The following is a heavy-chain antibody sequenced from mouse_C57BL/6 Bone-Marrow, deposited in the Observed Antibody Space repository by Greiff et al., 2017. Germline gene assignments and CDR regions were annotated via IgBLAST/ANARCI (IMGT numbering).Heavy chain of an antibody. V-gene: IGHV1-63*01. CDR3: ARCIGDFDY. CDR1: GYTFTNYW. CDR2: IYPGGGYT. Sequence: VQLQQSGAELVRPGTSVKMSCKASGYTFTNYWIGWAKQRPGHGLEWIGDIYPGGGYTNYNEKFKGKDTLTVDKSSSPAYMQLSSLTSEDSAVYYCARCIGDFDYWGQGTTLTVSS. J-gene: IGHJ2*01. D-gene: IGHD2-14*01.